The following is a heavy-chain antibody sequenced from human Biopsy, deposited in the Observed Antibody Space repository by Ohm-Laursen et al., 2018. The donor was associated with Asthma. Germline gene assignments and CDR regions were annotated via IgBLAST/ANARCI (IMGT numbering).Heavy chain of an antibody. Sequence: SLRLSCAASGFTFSSYAMNWVRQAPGKGLEWVSTVSGSGGNTYYADSVKGRFTISRDNSKNTLYLQMNSLRAEDQAVYYCAKGGGDIVVVISATTLDYWGQGALVTVSS. J-gene: IGHJ4*02. CDR3: AKGGGDIVVVISATTLDY. CDR1: GFTFSSYA. D-gene: IGHD2-15*01. CDR2: VSGSGGNT. V-gene: IGHV3-23*01.